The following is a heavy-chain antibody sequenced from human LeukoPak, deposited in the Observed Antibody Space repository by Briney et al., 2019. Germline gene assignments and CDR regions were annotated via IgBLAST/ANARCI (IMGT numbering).Heavy chain of an antibody. V-gene: IGHV1-2*02. Sequence: ASVKVSCKASGYTFTGYYMHWVRQAPGQGLEWMGWINPNSGGTNYAQKFQGRVTMTRDTSISTAYMELSRLRSDDTAVYYCARCHYYGSGNYVRVYSPDYWGQGTLATVSS. D-gene: IGHD3-10*01. J-gene: IGHJ4*02. CDR2: INPNSGGT. CDR1: GYTFTGYY. CDR3: ARCHYYGSGNYVRVYSPDY.